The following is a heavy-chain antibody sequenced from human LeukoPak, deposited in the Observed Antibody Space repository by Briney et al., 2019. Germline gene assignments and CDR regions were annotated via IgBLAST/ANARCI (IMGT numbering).Heavy chain of an antibody. CDR2: IWYDGSNK. V-gene: IGHV3-33*08. D-gene: IGHD5-24*01. Sequence: GGSLRLSCAASGFTFSSYGMHWVRQAPGKGLEWVAVIWYDGSNKYYADSVKGRFTISRDNSKNTLYLQMNSLRAEDTAVYYCARARRDGYNPGHWGQGTLVTVSS. CDR1: GFTFSSYG. J-gene: IGHJ4*02. CDR3: ARARRDGYNPGH.